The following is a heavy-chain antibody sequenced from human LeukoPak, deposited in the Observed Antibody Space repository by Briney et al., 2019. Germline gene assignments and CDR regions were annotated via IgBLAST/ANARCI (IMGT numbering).Heavy chain of an antibody. V-gene: IGHV4-38-2*02. J-gene: IGHJ4*02. CDR3: ARDFGFWSGYSSFDY. D-gene: IGHD3-3*01. CDR2: IYHSGST. Sequence: SETLSLTCTVSGYSISSGYYWGWIRQPPGKGLEWIGSIYHSGSTYCNPSLKSRVTISVDTSKNQFSLKLSSVTAADTAVYYCARDFGFWSGYSSFDYWGQGTLVTVSS. CDR1: GYSISSGYY.